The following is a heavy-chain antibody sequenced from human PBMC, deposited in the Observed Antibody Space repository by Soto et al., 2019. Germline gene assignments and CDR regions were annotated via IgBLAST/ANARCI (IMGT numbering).Heavy chain of an antibody. Sequence: ASETLSLTCAVYGGSFSGYYWSWIRQPPGRGLEWIGEINHSGSTNYNPSLKSRVTISVDTSKNQFSLKLSSVTAADTAVYYCARGIMITFGGVIEDAYYYYGMDVWGQGTTVTVSS. CDR2: INHSGST. J-gene: IGHJ6*02. D-gene: IGHD3-16*02. CDR1: GGSFSGYY. V-gene: IGHV4-34*01. CDR3: ARGIMITFGGVIEDAYYYYGMDV.